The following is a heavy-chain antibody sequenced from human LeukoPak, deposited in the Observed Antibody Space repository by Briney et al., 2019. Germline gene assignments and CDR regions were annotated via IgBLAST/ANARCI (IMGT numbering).Heavy chain of an antibody. V-gene: IGHV4-59*01. CDR1: GGYISTYY. CDR3: ARADRLHGGPYLIGS. J-gene: IGHJ4*02. D-gene: IGHD2-21*01. Sequence: PSETLSLTCTVSGGYISTYYWSWIRQPPGKELEWIGCIYYTGITNYNPSLKSRVTISVDTTKNQFSLNLTSVTAADTAVYYCARADRLHGGPYLIGSWGQGTLVTVSS. CDR2: IYYTGIT.